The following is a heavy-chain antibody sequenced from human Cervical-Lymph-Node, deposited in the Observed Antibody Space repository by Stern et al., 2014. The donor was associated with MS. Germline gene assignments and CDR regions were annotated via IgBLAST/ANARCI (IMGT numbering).Heavy chain of an antibody. D-gene: IGHD1-26*01. CDR1: GFPFSSHS. V-gene: IGHV3-21*06. CDR3: AREPQGGAWYYGMDV. Sequence: EVQLVESGGGLVKPGGSLLLSCAASGFPFSSHSMNWVRQAPGKGLEWVSSISSVVSFYAESVQGRFTISRDNAKDSLFLQMNSLRVDDTAVYYCAREPQGGAWYYGMDVWGQGTTVTVSS. CDR2: ISSVVS. J-gene: IGHJ6*02.